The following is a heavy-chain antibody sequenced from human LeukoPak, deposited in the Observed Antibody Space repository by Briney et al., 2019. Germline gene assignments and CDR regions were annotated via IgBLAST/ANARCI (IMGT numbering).Heavy chain of an antibody. CDR1: GGSIRSYY. D-gene: IGHD3-10*01. Sequence: SETLSLTCTVSGGSIRSYYWSWIRQPAGKGLEWIGRIYTSGSTNYNPSLKSRVTMSVDTSKNQFSLKLSSVTAADTAVYYCARDAGNYFVSGSYGYFDYWGQGTLVTVSS. J-gene: IGHJ4*02. CDR2: IYTSGST. V-gene: IGHV4-4*07. CDR3: ARDAGNYFVSGSYGYFDY.